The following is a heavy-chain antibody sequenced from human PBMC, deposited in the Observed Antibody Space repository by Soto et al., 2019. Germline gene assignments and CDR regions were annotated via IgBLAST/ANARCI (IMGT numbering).Heavy chain of an antibody. Sequence: GGSLRLSCAASGFTFSSHWMHWVRQAPGEGLVWVSRINSDGSSTNYADSVKGRFTISRDNAKNTLYLQVNSLRAEDTAVYYCVRSIRSSSGMDVWGQGTTVTVSS. CDR1: GFTFSSHW. CDR2: INSDGSST. J-gene: IGHJ6*02. V-gene: IGHV3-74*01. D-gene: IGHD2-2*01. CDR3: VRSIRSSSGMDV.